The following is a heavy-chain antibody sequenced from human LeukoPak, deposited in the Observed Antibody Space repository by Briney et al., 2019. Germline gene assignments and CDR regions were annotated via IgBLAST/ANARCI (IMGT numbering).Heavy chain of an antibody. CDR1: GFTFSDYY. J-gene: IGHJ4*02. V-gene: IGHV3-11*04. D-gene: IGHD6-19*01. CDR3: ASAVLAGLFDY. Sequence: GGSLRLSCAASGFTFSDYYMSWIRQAPGKGLEWVSYISSSGSTIYYADSVKGRFTISRDNAKNSLYLQMNSLRAEDTAVYYCASAVLAGLFDYWGQGTLVTVSS. CDR2: ISSSGSTI.